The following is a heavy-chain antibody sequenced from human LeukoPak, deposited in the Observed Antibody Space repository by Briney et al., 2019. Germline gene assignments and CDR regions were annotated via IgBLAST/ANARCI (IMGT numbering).Heavy chain of an antibody. CDR1: GFTFSSYW. D-gene: IGHD6-19*01. J-gene: IGHJ4*02. CDR2: IYYSGST. CDR3: AREPNSGWYGFDY. Sequence: PGGSLRLSXAASGFTFSSYWMSWIRQPPGKGLEWIGYIYYSGSTNYNPSLKSRVTISVDTSKNQFSLKLSSVTAADTAVYYCAREPNSGWYGFDYWGQGTLVTVSS. V-gene: IGHV4-59*01.